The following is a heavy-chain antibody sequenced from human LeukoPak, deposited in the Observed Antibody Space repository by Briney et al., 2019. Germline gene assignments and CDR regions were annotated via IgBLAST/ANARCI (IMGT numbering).Heavy chain of an antibody. CDR3: AREMYYYDSSDSDI. J-gene: IGHJ3*02. D-gene: IGHD3-22*01. V-gene: IGHV4-59*01. CDR1: GDSISHYY. CDR2: IHYSGST. Sequence: PSETLSLTCTVSGDSISHYYWSWIRQPPGKGLEWIGYIHYSGSTNYNPSLKSRVTISVDTSKNQFSLNLTSVTAADTAVYYCAREMYYYDSSDSDIWGQGTMVTVSS.